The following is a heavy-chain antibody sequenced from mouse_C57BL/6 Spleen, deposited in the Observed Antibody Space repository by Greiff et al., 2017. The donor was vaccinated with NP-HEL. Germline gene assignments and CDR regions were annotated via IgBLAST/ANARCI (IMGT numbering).Heavy chain of an antibody. CDR1: GYAFSSSW. J-gene: IGHJ3*01. Sequence: VQLQQSGPELVKPGASVKISCKASGYAFSSSWMNWVKQRPGKGLEWIGRIYPGDGDTNYNGKFKGKATLTADKSSSTAYMQLSSLTSEDSAFYFFARSTMVTTWFAYWGQGTLVTVSA. D-gene: IGHD2-2*01. V-gene: IGHV1-82*01. CDR2: IYPGDGDT. CDR3: ARSTMVTTWFAY.